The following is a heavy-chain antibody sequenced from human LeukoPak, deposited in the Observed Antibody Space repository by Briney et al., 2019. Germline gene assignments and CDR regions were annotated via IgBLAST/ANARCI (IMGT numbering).Heavy chain of an antibody. V-gene: IGHV3-7*01. J-gene: IGHJ2*01. Sequence: GGSLRLSCTASGFTFSSFWMSWVRQAPGKGLEWVANIKQGGSEKYYVDSVKGRFTISRDNAENSVYLQMNSLRAEDTSVYYCVRGGARAWYFDLWGRGTLVTVSS. CDR2: IKQGGSEK. D-gene: IGHD3-16*01. CDR3: VRGGARAWYFDL. CDR1: GFTFSSFW.